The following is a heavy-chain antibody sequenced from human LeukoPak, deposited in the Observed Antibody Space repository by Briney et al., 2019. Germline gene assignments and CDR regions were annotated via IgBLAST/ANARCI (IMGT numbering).Heavy chain of an antibody. V-gene: IGHV1-69*13. D-gene: IGHD1-14*01. CDR3: ATDRRGTGWAFDI. Sequence: SVKVSCKASRGTFSSYAISWVRQAPGQGLEWMGGIIPIFDTANYAQKFQGRVIMTEDSTRDTAYMELSSLRSEDTAMYYCATDRRGTGWAFDIWGQGTRVTVSS. CDR1: RGTFSSYA. J-gene: IGHJ3*02. CDR2: IIPIFDTA.